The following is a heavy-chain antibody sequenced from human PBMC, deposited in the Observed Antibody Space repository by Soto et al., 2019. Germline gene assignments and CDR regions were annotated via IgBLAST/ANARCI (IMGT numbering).Heavy chain of an antibody. CDR1: GGSISSYY. CDR2: IYYSGST. V-gene: IGHV4-59*01. Sequence: QVQLQESGPGLVKPSETLSLTCTVSGGSISSYYWSWIRQPPGKGLEWIGYIYYSGSTNYNPSLKSRVTISVDTSKNQFSLKLSSVTAADTAVYYCARVTALPLYPYWGVTAYYFDYWGQGTLVTVSS. CDR3: ARVTALPLYPYWGVTAYYFDY. D-gene: IGHD3-16*01. J-gene: IGHJ4*02.